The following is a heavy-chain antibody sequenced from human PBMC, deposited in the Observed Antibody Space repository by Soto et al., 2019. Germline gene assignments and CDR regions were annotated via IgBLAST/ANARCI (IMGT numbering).Heavy chain of an antibody. CDR3: ASRPNGDSLSFDP. Sequence: SETLSLTCTVSGGSISSGDYYWSWIRQPPGKGLEWIGYIYYSGSTYYNPSLKSRVAISVDTSENQFSLKLSSVTAADTAVYYCASRPNGDSLSFDPWGQGTLVTVSS. V-gene: IGHV4-30-4*01. CDR2: IYYSGST. J-gene: IGHJ5*02. CDR1: GGSISSGDYY. D-gene: IGHD2-8*01.